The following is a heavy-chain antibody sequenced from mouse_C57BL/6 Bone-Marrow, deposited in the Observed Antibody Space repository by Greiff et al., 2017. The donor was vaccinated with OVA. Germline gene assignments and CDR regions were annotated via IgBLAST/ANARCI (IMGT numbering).Heavy chain of an antibody. J-gene: IGHJ3*01. CDR2: ISDGGSYT. CDR1: GFTFSSYA. CDR3: ARDLEQGFAY. V-gene: IGHV5-4*01. Sequence: EVQGVESGGGLVKPGGSLKLSCAASGFTFSSYAMSWVRQTPEKRLEWVATISDGGSYTYYPDNVKGRFTISRDNAKNNLYLQMSHLKSEDTAMYYCARDLEQGFAYWGQGTLVTVSA.